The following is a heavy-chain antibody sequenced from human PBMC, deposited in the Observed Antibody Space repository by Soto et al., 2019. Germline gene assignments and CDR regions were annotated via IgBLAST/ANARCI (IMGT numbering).Heavy chain of an antibody. J-gene: IGHJ3*02. CDR2: ISGSGGST. D-gene: IGHD6-19*01. CDR3: SKDWGGASGWYAVGHDAFDI. CDR1: GFTFSSYA. V-gene: IGHV3-23*01. Sequence: GSLRLSCAASGFTFSSYAMSWVRQAPGKGLEWVSAISGSGGSTYYADSVKGRFTISRDNSKNTLYLQMNSLRAEDTAVYYCSKDWGGASGWYAVGHDAFDIWGQGTMVTVSS.